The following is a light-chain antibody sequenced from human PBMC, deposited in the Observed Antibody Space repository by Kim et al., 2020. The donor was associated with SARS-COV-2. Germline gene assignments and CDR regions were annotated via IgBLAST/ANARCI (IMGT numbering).Light chain of an antibody. CDR2: GSS. Sequence: GKRVTISGSGSSSNIGSNTVDWYQQLPRSAPKLLISGSSQRPSGVPDRFSGSQSGTSASLAISGLQSEDEADYHCAAWDDSVNGVVFGGGTQLTVL. J-gene: IGLJ3*02. V-gene: IGLV1-44*01. CDR3: AAWDDSVNGVV. CDR1: SSNIGSNT.